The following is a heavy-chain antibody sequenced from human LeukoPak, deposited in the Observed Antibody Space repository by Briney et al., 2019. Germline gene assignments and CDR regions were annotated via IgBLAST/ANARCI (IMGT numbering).Heavy chain of an antibody. J-gene: IGHJ4*02. Sequence: GGSLRLSCAASGFSLSSYVMSWVRQAPGKGLEWVSAISSTDAGTYHADSVRGRFTISRDSSKNTLYLQMNSLGAEDAAVYYCAKAPVTSCRGAYCYPFDYWGQGTLVTVSS. V-gene: IGHV3-23*01. CDR2: ISSTDAGT. CDR3: AKAPVTSCRGAYCYPFDY. D-gene: IGHD2-21*01. CDR1: GFSLSSYV.